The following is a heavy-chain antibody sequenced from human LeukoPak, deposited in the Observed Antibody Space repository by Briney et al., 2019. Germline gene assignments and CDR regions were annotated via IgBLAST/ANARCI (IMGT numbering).Heavy chain of an antibody. D-gene: IGHD3-10*01. CDR2: TYYMYNGYN. V-gene: IGHV6-1*01. Sequence: SQTLPLTCAISGDSIPSSSCTWNWITQSTSGALEWLGRTYYMYNGYNNYAVSVKSRLIINPNTSKNQFSLHLNFVTPEDKAVYYCARADMIRERQFDAFDIWGQGTMVTVSS. CDR3: ARADMIRERQFDAFDI. CDR1: GDSIPSSSCT. J-gene: IGHJ3*02.